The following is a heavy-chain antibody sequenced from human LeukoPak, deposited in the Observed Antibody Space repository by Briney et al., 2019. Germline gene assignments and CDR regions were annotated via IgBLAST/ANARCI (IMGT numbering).Heavy chain of an antibody. Sequence: PGGSLRLSCAASGFTFSSYAMSWVRQAPGKGLEWVSVIYSDGSPYYADSVKGRFTISRDNSKNTLYLQMNSLRAEDTAVYFCARQIVVSGTDYFDYWGQGTLVTVSS. D-gene: IGHD6-19*01. V-gene: IGHV3-23*03. CDR3: ARQIVVSGTDYFDY. CDR1: GFTFSSYA. CDR2: IYSDGSP. J-gene: IGHJ4*02.